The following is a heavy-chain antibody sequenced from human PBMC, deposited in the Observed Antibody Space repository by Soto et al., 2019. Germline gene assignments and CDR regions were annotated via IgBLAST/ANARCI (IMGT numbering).Heavy chain of an antibody. CDR1: GFTFSNYW. Sequence: EVQLVESGGGLLQPGGSLRLSCAASGFTFSNYWMNWVRQAPGKGLVWVSRINSDGSTTNYADSVKGRFTISRDNAKNTLHLQMNSLRADDTAVYYCARIDFWSGMDVWGHGPTVTVSS. CDR3: ARIDFWSGMDV. D-gene: IGHD3-3*01. V-gene: IGHV3-74*01. CDR2: INSDGSTT. J-gene: IGHJ6*02.